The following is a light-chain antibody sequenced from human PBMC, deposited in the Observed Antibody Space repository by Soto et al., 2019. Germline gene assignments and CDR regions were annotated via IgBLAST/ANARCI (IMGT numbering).Light chain of an antibody. CDR2: DVS. CDR1: SSVVGGYKY. J-gene: IGLJ1*01. Sequence: QSVLTQPASVSGSPGQSITISCTGTSSVVGGYKYVSWYQQHPGEAPKLMIYDVSNRPSGVSNRFSGSKSGNTASLTISGLQAEDEADYYCSSYTSSSTRVFGTGTKVTV. V-gene: IGLV2-14*01. CDR3: SSYTSSSTRV.